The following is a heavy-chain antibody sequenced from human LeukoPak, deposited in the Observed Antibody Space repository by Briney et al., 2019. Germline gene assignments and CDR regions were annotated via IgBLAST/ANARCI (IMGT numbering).Heavy chain of an antibody. Sequence: SETLSLTCTVSGGSISSYFWTWIRQPPGKGLEWIGYIYHTGNTNYSPSLRGRVTMSIDTSKNQFSLKLSSVTAADTAVYYCARARRYGSGRYYYMDVWGKGTTVTISS. J-gene: IGHJ6*03. CDR3: ARARRYGSGRYYYMDV. V-gene: IGHV4-59*12. D-gene: IGHD3-10*01. CDR1: GGSISSYF. CDR2: IYHTGNT.